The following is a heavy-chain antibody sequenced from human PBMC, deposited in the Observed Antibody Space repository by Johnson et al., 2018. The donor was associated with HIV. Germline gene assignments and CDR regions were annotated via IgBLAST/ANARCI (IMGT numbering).Heavy chain of an antibody. CDR3: ARGTIIMFRGVIGFDI. D-gene: IGHD3-10*01. CDR2: IRYDGNSK. V-gene: IGHV3-33*01. CDR1: GFTFSNYG. J-gene: IGHJ3*02. Sequence: QVQLVESGGGVVQPGRSLRLSCAAYGFTFSNYGMHWARQAPGKRLEWVAFIRYDGNSKYYADSVKGRFSVSRDNSKNTLHLEMNSLRAEDTAMYYCARGTIIMFRGVIGFDIWGQGTMVTVSS.